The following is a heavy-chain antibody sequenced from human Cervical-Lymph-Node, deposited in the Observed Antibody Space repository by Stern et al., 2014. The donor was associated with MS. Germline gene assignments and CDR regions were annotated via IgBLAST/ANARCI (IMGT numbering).Heavy chain of an antibody. J-gene: IGHJ5*02. CDR3: ASERYTYYDDQRPPGGFDP. Sequence: QLVESGPEVKKPGTSVRVSCKASGITFSQSAVQWLRQAPGPGPALMGWDVLLNGDVNYAPTFQERVIITRDMSTRTVYMELRSLRSEDTAVYYCASERYTYYDDQRPPGGFDPWGQGTLVTVSS. CDR2: DVLLNGDV. CDR1: GITFSQSA. D-gene: IGHD5-18*01. V-gene: IGHV1-58*01.